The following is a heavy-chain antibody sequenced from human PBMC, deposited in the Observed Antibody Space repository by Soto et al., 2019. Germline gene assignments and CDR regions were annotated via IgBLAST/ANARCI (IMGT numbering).Heavy chain of an antibody. CDR1: GGTFSSYA. J-gene: IGHJ5*02. Sequence: QVQLVQSGAEVKKPGSSVKVSCKASGGTFSSYAISWVRQAPGQGLEWMGGIIPIFGTANYAQKFQGRVTITADESTSTAYMELSSLRSEDTAVYYCARDLVAAAYYDFWSGSGWFDPWGQGTLVTVSS. CDR2: IIPIFGTA. V-gene: IGHV1-69*01. D-gene: IGHD3-3*01. CDR3: ARDLVAAAYYDFWSGSGWFDP.